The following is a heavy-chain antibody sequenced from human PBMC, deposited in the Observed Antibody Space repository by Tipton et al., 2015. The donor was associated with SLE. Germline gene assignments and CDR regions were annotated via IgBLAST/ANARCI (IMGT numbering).Heavy chain of an antibody. CDR3: ATHGSGSLGDY. Sequence: SLRLSCAASGFTFRNYGMHWVRQAPGKGLEWVAFIRYDGSKKFYGDSVKGRFTISRDNSKNTLYLQMNSLRAEDTAVYYCATHGSGSLGDYWGQGTLVTVSS. V-gene: IGHV3-30*02. CDR1: GFTFRNYG. J-gene: IGHJ4*02. CDR2: IRYDGSKK. D-gene: IGHD3-10*01.